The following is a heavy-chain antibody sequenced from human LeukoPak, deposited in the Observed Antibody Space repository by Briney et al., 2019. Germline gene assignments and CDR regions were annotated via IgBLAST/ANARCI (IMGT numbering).Heavy chain of an antibody. CDR1: GLTFSSSW. Sequence: TGGSLRLSCAVSGLTFSSSWMDGVRQAPGKGLEWVASINPDGNKKYSADSVKGRFTISRDNAENSLYLQMNSLRVEDTAFYYCARDLAYSRLDYWGQGMLVTVSS. CDR2: INPDGNKK. CDR3: ARDLAYSRLDY. V-gene: IGHV3-7*01. D-gene: IGHD5-18*01. J-gene: IGHJ4*02.